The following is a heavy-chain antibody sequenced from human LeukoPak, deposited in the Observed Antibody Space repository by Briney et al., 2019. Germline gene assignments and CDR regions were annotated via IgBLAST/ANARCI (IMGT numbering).Heavy chain of an antibody. CDR1: GYSINNYW. V-gene: IGHV5-51*01. CDR2: IYPADSDI. CDR3: ARYGSGSSHFDY. Sequence: GESLKISCKGSGYSINNYWIGWVRQMPGKGLEWMGIIYPADSDIRYSPSFQGQVTISADKSISTAYLQWSSLKASDTAMYYCARYGSGSSHFDYWGQGTLVTVSS. D-gene: IGHD3-10*01. J-gene: IGHJ4*02.